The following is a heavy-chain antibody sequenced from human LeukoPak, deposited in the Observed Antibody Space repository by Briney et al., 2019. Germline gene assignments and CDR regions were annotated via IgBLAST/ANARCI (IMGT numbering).Heavy chain of an antibody. J-gene: IGHJ4*02. CDR1: GGSINSYY. CDR3: ARERSEGTQTRITMVRGIFDY. CDR2: IYYSGST. Sequence: SETLSLTCTVSGGSINSYYWSWIRQPPGKGLEWIGYIYYSGSTNYNPSLKSRVTMSVDTSKNQFSLKLSSVTAADTAVYYCARERSEGTQTRITMVRGIFDYWGQGTLVTVSS. V-gene: IGHV4-59*12. D-gene: IGHD3-10*01.